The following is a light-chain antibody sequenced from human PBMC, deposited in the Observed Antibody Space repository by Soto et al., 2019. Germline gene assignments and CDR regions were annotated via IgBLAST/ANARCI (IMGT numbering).Light chain of an antibody. CDR2: VVS. J-gene: IGLJ1*01. CDR3: SSYTSSSTLV. V-gene: IGLV2-14*01. CDR1: SIDVGRYNY. Sequence: QSALTQPASVSGSPGQSITISCTGTSIDVGRYNYVSWYQQHPGKAPKLMIYVVSNRPSGVSNRFSGSKSGNTASLTISGLQAEDEADYYCSSYTSSSTLVFGTGTKLTVL.